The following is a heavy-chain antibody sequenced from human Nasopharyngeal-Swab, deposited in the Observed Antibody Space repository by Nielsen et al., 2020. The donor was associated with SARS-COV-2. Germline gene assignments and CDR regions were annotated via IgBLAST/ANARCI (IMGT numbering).Heavy chain of an antibody. CDR3: ARGSRYVWGSYRYPPDY. CDR1: GSSISRVGYS. D-gene: IGHD3-16*02. V-gene: IGHV4-30-2*01. Sequence: SETLSLTCAVSGSSISRVGYSWTWILQPPGKGLEWIGYIYHSGSTYYNPSLKSRVTISVDTSKNQFSLKLSSVTAADTAVYYCARGSRYVWGSYRYPPDYWGQGTLVTVSS. CDR2: IYHSGST. J-gene: IGHJ4*02.